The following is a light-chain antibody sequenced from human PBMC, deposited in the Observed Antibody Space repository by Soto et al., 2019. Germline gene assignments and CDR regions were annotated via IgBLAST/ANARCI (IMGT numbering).Light chain of an antibody. CDR3: QQYNSWPET. CDR1: QSVRSS. J-gene: IGKJ1*01. CDR2: DAS. Sequence: IVMPQSPGTLSVSPGERATLFCRASQSVRSSLAWYQQKPGQAPRLFIYDASTRATGIPARFSGSGSGTEFTLTISSLQSEDFAVYYCQQYNSWPETFGQGTKVDIK. V-gene: IGKV3-15*01.